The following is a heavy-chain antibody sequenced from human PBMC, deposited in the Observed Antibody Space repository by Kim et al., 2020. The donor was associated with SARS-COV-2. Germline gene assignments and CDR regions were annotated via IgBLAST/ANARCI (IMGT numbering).Heavy chain of an antibody. CDR3: ARAVVVMEEDWIDP. D-gene: IGHD3-22*01. CDR2: ISYDGSNK. Sequence: GGSLRLSCAASGFTFSSYAMHWVRQAPTKGLEWVAVISYDGSNKYYADSVKGRFTISRDNSKNTLYLQMNSLRTEDTAVYYCARAVVVMEEDWIDPWGQGTLVTVSS. V-gene: IGHV3-30-3*01. J-gene: IGHJ5*02. CDR1: GFTFSSYA.